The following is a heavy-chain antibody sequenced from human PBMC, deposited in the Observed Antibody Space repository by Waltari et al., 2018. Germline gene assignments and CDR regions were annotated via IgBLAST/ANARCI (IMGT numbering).Heavy chain of an antibody. CDR3: AIQSLSSGNYE. D-gene: IGHD1-26*01. V-gene: IGHV3-23*01. J-gene: IGHJ4*02. CDR2: IRASADNT. CDR1: GFTFSSYG. Sequence: EVQLLESGGGLVQPGGSLRLSCAASGFTFSSYGMSWVRQAPGKGVGGVSNIRASADNTYYADSVKGRFTTSRDNSKNTLYLQMNSLRAEDTAVYFCAIQSLSSGNYEWGQGTLVTVSS.